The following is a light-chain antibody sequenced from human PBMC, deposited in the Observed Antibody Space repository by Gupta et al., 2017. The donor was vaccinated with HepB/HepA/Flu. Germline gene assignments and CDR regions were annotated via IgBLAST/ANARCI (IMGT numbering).Light chain of an antibody. CDR3: QSFDNSLTAVV. CDR1: RSNNGAHYD. CDR2: AHS. V-gene: IGLV1-40*01. J-gene: IGLJ2*01. Sequence: QSVLTQPPSVSRAPGRRVTISCTGSRSNNGAHYDLNWYRHLPGAAPKLLIYAHSTRPSGVPDRFSGSKSGTSASLATTRLQAEDEAHYYCQSFDNSLTAVVFGGGTKLTVL.